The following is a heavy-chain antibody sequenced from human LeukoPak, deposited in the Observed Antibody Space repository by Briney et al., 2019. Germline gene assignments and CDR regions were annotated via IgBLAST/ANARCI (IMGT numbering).Heavy chain of an antibody. V-gene: IGHV4-34*01. J-gene: IGHJ4*02. CDR3: AREGPSPFDY. CDR1: GGSFSGYY. CDR2: INHSGST. Sequence: KTSETLSLTCAVYGGSFSGYYWSWIRQPPGKGLEWIGEINHSGSTNYNPSLKSRVTISVDTSKNQFSLKLSSVTAADTAVYYCAREGPSPFDYWDQGTLVTVSS.